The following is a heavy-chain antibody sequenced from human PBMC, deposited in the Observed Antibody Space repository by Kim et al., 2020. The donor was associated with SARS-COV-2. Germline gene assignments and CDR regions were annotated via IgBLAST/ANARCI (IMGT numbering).Heavy chain of an antibody. D-gene: IGHD5-12*01. CDR1: GGTFSSYA. CDR2: IIPIFGTA. CDR3: ASSRRYSGYDYFFYFDY. Sequence: SVKVSCKASGGTFSSYAISWVRQAPGQGLEWMGGIIPIFGTANYAQKFQGRVTITADESTSTAYMELSSLRSEDTAVYYCASSRRYSGYDYFFYFDYWGQGTLVTVSS. V-gene: IGHV1-69*13. J-gene: IGHJ4*02.